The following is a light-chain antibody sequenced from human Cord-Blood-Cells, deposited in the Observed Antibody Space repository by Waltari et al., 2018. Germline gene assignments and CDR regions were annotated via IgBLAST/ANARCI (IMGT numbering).Light chain of an antibody. Sequence: EIVLTQSPGTLSLSPGERATLSCRASQSVSSSYLAWYQQKPGQAPRLLIYGASSRATGIPDRFSGSGSGTDFTLTISSLQPEDFATYYCQQSYSTPIFTFGPGTKVDIK. CDR3: QQSYSTPIFT. CDR1: QSVSSSY. CDR2: GAS. J-gene: IGKJ3*01. V-gene: IGKV3-20*01.